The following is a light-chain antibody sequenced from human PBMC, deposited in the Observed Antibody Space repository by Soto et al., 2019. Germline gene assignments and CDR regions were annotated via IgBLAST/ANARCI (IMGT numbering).Light chain of an antibody. CDR3: QSYDSSLSGSWV. V-gene: IGLV1-40*01. J-gene: IGLJ1*01. CDR2: GNS. CDR1: SSNIGAGYD. Sequence: QSVLTQPPSVSGAPGQRVTISCTGSSSNIGAGYDVHWYQQLPGTAPKLHIYGNSNRPSGVPDRFSGSKSGTSASLAITGLQAEDEADYYCQSYDSSLSGSWVFVTGTKVTVL.